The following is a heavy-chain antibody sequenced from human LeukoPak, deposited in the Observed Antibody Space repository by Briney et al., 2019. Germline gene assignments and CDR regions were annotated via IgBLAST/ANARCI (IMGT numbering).Heavy chain of an antibody. V-gene: IGHV3-23*01. Sequence: PGGSLRLSCAASGFTFSSYAMSWVRQAPGKELEWVSVISGSGGSTYHADSVRGRFSISRDNSKSTLYLQMNSLRAEDTAVYYCAKASTYGDYYYFDYWGQGTLVTVSS. J-gene: IGHJ4*02. D-gene: IGHD4-17*01. CDR3: AKASTYGDYYYFDY. CDR2: ISGSGGST. CDR1: GFTFSSYA.